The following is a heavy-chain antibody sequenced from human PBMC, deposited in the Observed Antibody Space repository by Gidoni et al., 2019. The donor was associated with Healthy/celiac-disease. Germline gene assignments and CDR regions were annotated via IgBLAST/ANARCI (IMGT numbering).Heavy chain of an antibody. CDR1: GFTFSSYS. Sequence: EVQLVESGGGLVKPGGSLRLSCAASGFTFSSYSMNWVRQAPGKGLEWVSSISSSSSYIYYADSVKGRFTISRDNAKNSLYLQMNSLRAEDTAVYYCARDNSALRFLEWYLDYWGQGTLVTVSS. CDR3: ARDNSALRFLEWYLDY. CDR2: ISSSSSYI. J-gene: IGHJ4*02. D-gene: IGHD3-3*01. V-gene: IGHV3-21*01.